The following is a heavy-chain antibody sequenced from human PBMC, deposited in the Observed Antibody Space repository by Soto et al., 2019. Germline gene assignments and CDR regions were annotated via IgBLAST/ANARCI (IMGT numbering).Heavy chain of an antibody. V-gene: IGHV3-23*01. CDR1: GFVFSGYA. CDR2: ISNGAGSST. D-gene: IGHD1-26*01. J-gene: IGHJ2*01. Sequence: EVQLLESGGGLVQLGGSLRLSCAASGFVFSGYAMTWVRQTPGKGQEWVSSISNGAGSSTYYADSVKGRFTISRDNSKNTVFLQMNSLRAEDTAVYYCAKKRGATGNWFFDLWGRGTLVTVSS. CDR3: AKKRGATGNWFFDL.